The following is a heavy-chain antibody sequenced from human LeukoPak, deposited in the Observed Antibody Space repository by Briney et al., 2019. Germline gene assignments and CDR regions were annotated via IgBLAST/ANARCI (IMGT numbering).Heavy chain of an antibody. V-gene: IGHV1-8*01. D-gene: IGHD6-13*01. CDR2: MNPNSGNT. J-gene: IGHJ5*02. CDR1: GYTFTSYD. CDR3: ARRRAAAGTKNWFDP. Sequence: ASVKVSCKASGYTFTSYDINWVRQATGQGLEWMGWMNPNSGNTSYAQKFQGRVTMTRNTSISTAYMELSSLRSEDTAVYYCARRRAAAGTKNWFDPWGQGTLVTVSS.